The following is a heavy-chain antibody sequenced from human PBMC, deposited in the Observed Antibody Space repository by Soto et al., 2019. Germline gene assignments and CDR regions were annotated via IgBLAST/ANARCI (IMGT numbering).Heavy chain of an antibody. CDR3: STDRRIASSDY. V-gene: IGHV3-15*01. J-gene: IGHJ4*02. CDR1: GFTFTNAW. CDR2: VKGKSDGETT. Sequence: EVQLVESGGGLVKPGESLRLSCAASGFTFTNAWMGWVRQAPGKGLEWVGRVKGKSDGETTDYAAPVKGRFTISRDDSKNTLYLQMNSLNAEDTAVYYCSTDRRIASSDYWGQGTLVTVSS. D-gene: IGHD2-21*01.